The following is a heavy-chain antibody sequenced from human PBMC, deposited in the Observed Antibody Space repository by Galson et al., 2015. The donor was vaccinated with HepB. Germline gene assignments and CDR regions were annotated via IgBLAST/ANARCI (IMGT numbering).Heavy chain of an antibody. J-gene: IGHJ3*02. CDR2: ISYDGSNK. CDR1: GFTFSSYG. V-gene: IGHV3-30*18. CDR3: AKIMAEDDYYDSSGYYRILDAFDI. Sequence: SLRLSCAASGFTFSSYGMHWVRQAPGKGLEWVAVISYDGSNKYYADSVKGRFTISRDNSKNTLYLQMNSLRAEDTAVYYCAKIMAEDDYYDSSGYYRILDAFDIWGQGTMVTVSS. D-gene: IGHD3-22*01.